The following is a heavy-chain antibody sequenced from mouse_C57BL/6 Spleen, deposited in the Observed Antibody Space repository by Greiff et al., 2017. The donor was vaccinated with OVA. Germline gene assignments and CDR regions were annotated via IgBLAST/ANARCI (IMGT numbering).Heavy chain of an antibody. D-gene: IGHD1-1*01. CDR3: ARTTTVVPSFDY. CDR1: GYTFTSYW. V-gene: IGHV1-64*01. CDR2: IHPNSGST. J-gene: IGHJ2*01. Sequence: VQLQQPGAELVKPGASVKLSCKASGYTFTSYWMHWVKQRPGQGLEWIGMIHPNSGSTNYNEKFKSKATLTVDKSSSTAYMQLSSLTSEDSAVYYCARTTTVVPSFDYWGQGTTLTVSS.